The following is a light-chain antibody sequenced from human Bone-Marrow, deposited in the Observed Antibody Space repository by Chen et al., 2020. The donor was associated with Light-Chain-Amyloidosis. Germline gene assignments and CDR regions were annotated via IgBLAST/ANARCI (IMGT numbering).Light chain of an antibody. CDR2: RDT. V-gene: IGLV3-25*03. CDR3: QSADSSGTYEVI. CDR1: DLPTKY. Sequence: SYELTQPPPVPVSSGQTARITCSGDDLPTKYAYGYQQKPGQAPVLVIHRDTERPSGISERLSGSSSGTTATLTISGVQAEDETDYHGQSADSSGTYEVIFGEGTKLTVL. J-gene: IGLJ2*01.